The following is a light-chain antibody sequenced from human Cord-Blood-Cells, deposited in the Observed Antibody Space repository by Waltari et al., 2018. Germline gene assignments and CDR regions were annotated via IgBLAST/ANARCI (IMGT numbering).Light chain of an antibody. CDR1: SSDVGSYNL. J-gene: IGLJ2*01. CDR3: CSYAGSSTLV. V-gene: IGLV2-23*01. Sequence: QSALTQPASVSGSPGPSITISCTGTSSDVGSYNLVSWYQQHPGKAPKLIIYEGSKRPSGVSNRFSGSKSGNTASLTISGLQAEDEADYYCCSYAGSSTLVFGGGTKLTVL. CDR2: EGS.